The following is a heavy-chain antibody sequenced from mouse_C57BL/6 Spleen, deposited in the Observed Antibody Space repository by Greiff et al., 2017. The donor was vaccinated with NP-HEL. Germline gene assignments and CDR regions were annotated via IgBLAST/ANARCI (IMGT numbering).Heavy chain of an antibody. V-gene: IGHV1-26*01. CDR3: ARSQSITTGVGRFAY. CDR2: INPNNGGT. CDR1: GYTFTDYY. J-gene: IGHJ3*01. Sequence: EVQLQQSGPELVKPGASVKISCKASGYTFTDYYMNWVKQSHGKSLEWIGDINPNNGGTSYNQKFKGKATLTVDKSSSTAYMELRSLTSEDSAVYYCARSQSITTGVGRFAYWGQGTLVTVSA. D-gene: IGHD1-1*01.